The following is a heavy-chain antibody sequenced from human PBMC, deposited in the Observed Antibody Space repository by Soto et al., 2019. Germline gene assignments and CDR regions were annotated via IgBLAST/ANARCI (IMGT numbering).Heavy chain of an antibody. Sequence: SETLSLTCAVYGGSFSAYYWSWVRQPPGKGLEWIGEIIHSGSTYYNPSLKSRVTISVDTSKNQFSLKLSSVTAADTAVYYCARHRYYYDSSGYYFNWFDPWGQGTLVTVS. CDR1: GGSFSAYY. CDR2: IIHSGST. CDR3: ARHRYYYDSSGYYFNWFDP. D-gene: IGHD3-22*01. J-gene: IGHJ5*02. V-gene: IGHV4-34*12.